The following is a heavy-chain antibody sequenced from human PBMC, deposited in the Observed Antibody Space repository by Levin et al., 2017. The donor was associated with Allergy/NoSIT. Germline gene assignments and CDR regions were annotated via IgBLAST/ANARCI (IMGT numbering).Heavy chain of an antibody. J-gene: IGHJ4*02. D-gene: IGHD2-8*01. CDR2: IKSKTDGGTT. CDR1: GFTFGNAW. Sequence: GGSLRLSCAASGFTFGNAWMSWVRQAPGKGLEWLGRIKSKTDGGTTDYAAPVKGRFTISRDDSTNTLYLQMNSLKTEDTAVYYCTAPRGVLYCGQGTLVTVSS. V-gene: IGHV3-15*01. CDR3: TAPRGVLY.